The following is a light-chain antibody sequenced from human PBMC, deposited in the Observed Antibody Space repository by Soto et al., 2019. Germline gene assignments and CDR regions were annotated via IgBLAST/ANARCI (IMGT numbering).Light chain of an antibody. V-gene: IGKV1-33*01. CDR2: DAS. J-gene: IGKJ5*01. CDR3: QQYENIPT. Sequence: DIQMNQSPSSLSASVGDRATITCQASQNIGKDLNWYKQXPGRAPKALIYDASNLEAGVPSRCRGSGSRTDFTFTISRLQPEDIATYYCQQYENIPTFGQGTRLEI. CDR1: QNIGKD.